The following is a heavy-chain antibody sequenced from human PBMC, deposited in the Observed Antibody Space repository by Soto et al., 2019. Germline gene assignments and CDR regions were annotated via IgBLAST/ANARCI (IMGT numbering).Heavy chain of an antibody. CDR1: GFTFSSYS. Sequence: EVQLVESGGGLVKPGGSLRLSCAASGFTFSSYSMNWVRQAPGKGLEWVSSISSSTSYMYYADSVKGRFTISRDNAKNALYLQMNSLRAEDTAVYSGARDFRDGYYFDYWGQGTLVTVSS. CDR3: ARDFRDGYYFDY. V-gene: IGHV3-21*01. D-gene: IGHD5-12*01. J-gene: IGHJ4*02. CDR2: ISSSTSYM.